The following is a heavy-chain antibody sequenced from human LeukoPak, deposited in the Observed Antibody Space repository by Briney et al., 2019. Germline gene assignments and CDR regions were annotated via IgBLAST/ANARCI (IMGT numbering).Heavy chain of an antibody. CDR3: AKYDTGYSLDY. CDR2: IIPIFGTA. V-gene: IGHV1-69*13. Sequence: SVKVSCKASGGTFSSYAISWVRQAPGQGLEWMGGIIPIFGTANYAQKFQGRVTITADESTSTAYMELSSLRSEDTAIYYCAKYDTGYSLDYWGQGILVIVSS. J-gene: IGHJ4*02. CDR1: GGTFSSYA. D-gene: IGHD3-9*01.